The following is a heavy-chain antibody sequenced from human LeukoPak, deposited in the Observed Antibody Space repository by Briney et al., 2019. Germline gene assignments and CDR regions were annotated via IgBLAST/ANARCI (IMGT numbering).Heavy chain of an antibody. CDR3: ARDLQGEYDFWSGYYTDGPYYYYMDV. J-gene: IGHJ6*03. Sequence: GGSLRLSYAASGFTFSSYAMSWVRQAPGRGLEWVSAISGSGGSTYNADSVKGRFTISRDNSKNTLYLQMNSLRAEDTAVYYCARDLQGEYDFWSGYYTDGPYYYYMDVWGKGTTVTVSS. CDR2: ISGSGGST. V-gene: IGHV3-23*01. CDR1: GFTFSSYA. D-gene: IGHD3-3*01.